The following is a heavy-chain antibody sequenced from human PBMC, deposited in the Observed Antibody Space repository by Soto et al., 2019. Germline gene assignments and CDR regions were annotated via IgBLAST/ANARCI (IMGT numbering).Heavy chain of an antibody. CDR2: ISAYNGNT. V-gene: IGHV1-18*04. J-gene: IGHJ3*02. D-gene: IGHD4-17*01. CDR1: GYTFTSYG. Sequence: ASVKVSCKASGYTFTSYGISWVRQAPGQGLEWMGWISAYNGNTNYAQKLQGRVTMTTDTSTSTAYMELRSLRSDDTAVYYCARVSVRGTVTTYGNAFDIWGQGTMVTVSS. CDR3: ARVSVRGTVTTYGNAFDI.